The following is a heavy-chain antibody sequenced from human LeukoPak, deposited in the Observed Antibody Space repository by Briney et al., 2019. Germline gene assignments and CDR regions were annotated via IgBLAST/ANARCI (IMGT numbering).Heavy chain of an antibody. CDR3: ARCTSTSCYNFDY. CDR1: GGSINSGSYY. V-gene: IGHV4-61*09. Sequence: PSETLSLTCTVSGGSINSGSYYWNWIRQSVGKGLEWIGHIYSTGSTNCNPSLKSRVTISLDTSKNQFSLELNSVTAADTAVYYCARCTSTSCYNFDYWGQGTLVTVSS. J-gene: IGHJ4*02. CDR2: IYSTGST. D-gene: IGHD2-2*02.